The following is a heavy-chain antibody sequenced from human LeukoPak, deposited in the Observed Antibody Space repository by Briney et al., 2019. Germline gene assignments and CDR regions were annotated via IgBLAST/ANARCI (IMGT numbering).Heavy chain of an antibody. J-gene: IGHJ4*02. CDR3: ASRDALGNFDY. V-gene: IGHV4-59*08. CDR1: GGSISSYY. D-gene: IGHD3-10*01. Sequence: SETLSLTCTVSGGSISSYYWSWIRQPPGKGLEWIGYIYYSGSTNYNPSLKSRVTIAVDTSKNQFSLKLSSVTAADTAVYYCASRDALGNFDYWGQGTLVTVSS. CDR2: IYYSGST.